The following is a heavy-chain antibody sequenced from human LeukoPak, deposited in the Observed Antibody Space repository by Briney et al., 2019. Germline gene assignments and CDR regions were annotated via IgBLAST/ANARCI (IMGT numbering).Heavy chain of an antibody. V-gene: IGHV1-69*13. J-gene: IGHJ4*02. CDR2: IIPIFGTA. CDR3: ARGYSSGWPREEY. D-gene: IGHD6-19*01. Sequence: SVKVSCKAAGGTFSSYAISWVRQAPGQGLEWMGGIIPIFGTAKYAQKFQGRVTITADESTSTAYMELSSLRSEDTAVYYCARGYSSGWPREEYWGQGTLVTVSS. CDR1: GGTFSSYA.